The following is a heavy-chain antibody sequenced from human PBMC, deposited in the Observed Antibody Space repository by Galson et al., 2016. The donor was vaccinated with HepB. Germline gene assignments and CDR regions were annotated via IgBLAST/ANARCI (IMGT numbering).Heavy chain of an antibody. CDR2: INPDSGDT. Sequence: SVKVSCKASAYTFTNYAIHWVRQASGQGLEWMGWINPDSGDTGYAQKFQGRVTMTTDTSINTAYMELSSLRSQDTALYYCTRGWDPWGQGTLVIVSS. J-gene: IGHJ5*02. CDR3: TRGWDP. V-gene: IGHV1-8*02. CDR1: AYTFTNYA.